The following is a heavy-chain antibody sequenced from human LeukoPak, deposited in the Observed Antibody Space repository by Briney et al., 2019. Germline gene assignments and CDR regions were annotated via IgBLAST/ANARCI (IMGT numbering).Heavy chain of an antibody. J-gene: IGHJ5*02. Sequence: ASVKVSCKASGGTFSSYAISWVRQAPGQGLEWMGGIIPIFGTANYAQKFQGRVTITADESTSTAYMELSSLRSEDTAVYYCAGRDIRYCSSTSCYNWFDPWGQGTLVTVSS. V-gene: IGHV1-69*13. CDR3: AGRDIRYCSSTSCYNWFDP. CDR1: GGTFSSYA. CDR2: IIPIFGTA. D-gene: IGHD2-2*01.